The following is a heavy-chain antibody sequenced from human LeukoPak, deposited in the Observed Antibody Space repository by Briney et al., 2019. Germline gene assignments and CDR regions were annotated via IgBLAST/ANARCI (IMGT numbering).Heavy chain of an antibody. J-gene: IGHJ4*02. V-gene: IGHV4-4*02. D-gene: IGHD3-10*01. Sequence: SETLSLTCAVSGGSISSSNWWSWVRQPPGKGLEWIGEIYHSGSTNYNPSLKSRVTISVDKSKNQFSLKLSSVTAADTAVYYCARAVRYGSGSYYNNPTYLDYWGQGTLVTVSS. CDR1: GGSISSSNW. CDR3: ARAVRYGSGSYYNNPTYLDY. CDR2: IYHSGST.